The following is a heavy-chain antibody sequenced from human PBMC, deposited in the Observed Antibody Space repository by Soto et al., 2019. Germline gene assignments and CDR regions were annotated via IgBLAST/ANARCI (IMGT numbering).Heavy chain of an antibody. CDR3: ARERKSGSYFGSSDY. J-gene: IGHJ4*02. CDR2: IYYSGST. Sequence: QVQLQESGPGLVKPSQTLSLTCTVSGGSISSGGYYWSWNRQHPGKGLEWIGYIYYSGSTYYNPSLKSRVTISVDTSKNQFSLKLSSVTAADTAVYYCARERKSGSYFGSSDYWGQGTLVTVSS. D-gene: IGHD1-26*01. V-gene: IGHV4-31*03. CDR1: GGSISSGGYY.